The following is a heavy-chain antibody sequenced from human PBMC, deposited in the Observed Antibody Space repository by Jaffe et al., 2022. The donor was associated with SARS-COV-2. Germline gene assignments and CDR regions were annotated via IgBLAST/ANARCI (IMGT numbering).Heavy chain of an antibody. Sequence: EVQLVESGGGLVKPGGSLRLSCAASGFTFSSYAMNWVRQAPGKGLEWVSSISSSGTYLYYADSLRGRFTISRDNAENSLYLQMNSLTAEDTAVYYCARDRAVGEWLSQSVGMDVWGQGTTVTVSS. V-gene: IGHV3-21*01. D-gene: IGHD3-3*01. J-gene: IGHJ6*02. CDR1: GFTFSSYA. CDR2: ISSSGTYL. CDR3: ARDRAVGEWLSQSVGMDV.